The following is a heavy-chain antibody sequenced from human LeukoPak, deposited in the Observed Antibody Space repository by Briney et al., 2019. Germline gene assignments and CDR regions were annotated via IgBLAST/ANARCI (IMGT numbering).Heavy chain of an antibody. CDR1: GFTFSSYG. D-gene: IGHD2-8*02. J-gene: IGHJ4*02. CDR3: ARDPSWGMAFDY. Sequence: GGSLRVSCAASGFTFSSYGMHWVRQAPGKGLEWVAVIWYDGSNKYYADSVKGRFTISRDNSKDTLYLQMNSLRAEDTAVYYCARDPSWGMAFDYWGQGTLVTVSS. CDR2: IWYDGSNK. V-gene: IGHV3-33*01.